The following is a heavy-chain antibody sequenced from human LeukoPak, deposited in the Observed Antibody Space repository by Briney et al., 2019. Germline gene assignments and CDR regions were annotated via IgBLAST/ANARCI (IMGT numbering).Heavy chain of an antibody. V-gene: IGHV3-23*01. D-gene: IGHD6-13*01. Sequence: GGSLRLSCAASGFTFSTYAMSWVRQAPGKGLEWVSATSGSGGSTYYADSVKGRFTISRDNSKNTLYLQMDSLRAEDTAIYYCAKDWYRGFDIWGQGTMVTVSS. CDR3: AKDWYRGFDI. CDR2: TSGSGGST. J-gene: IGHJ3*02. CDR1: GFTFSTYA.